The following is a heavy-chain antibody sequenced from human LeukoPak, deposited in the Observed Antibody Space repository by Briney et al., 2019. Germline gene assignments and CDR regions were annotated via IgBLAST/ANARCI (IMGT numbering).Heavy chain of an antibody. CDR2: IYYSGST. D-gene: IGHD1-26*01. CDR1: GGSISSYY. J-gene: IGHJ3*02. CDR3: ARTKWGLLNQHSDAFDI. V-gene: IGHV4-59*01. Sequence: SETLSLTCTVSGGSISSYYWSWIRQPPGKGLEWIGYIYYSGSTNYNPSLKSRVTISVDTSKNQFSLKLSSVTAADPAVYYCARTKWGLLNQHSDAFDIWGQGTMVTVSS.